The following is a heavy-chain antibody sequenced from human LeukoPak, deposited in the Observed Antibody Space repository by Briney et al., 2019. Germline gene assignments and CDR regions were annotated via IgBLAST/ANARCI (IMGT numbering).Heavy chain of an antibody. CDR1: GFTFSSYA. Sequence: GGSLRLSCAASGFTFSSYAMSWVRQAPGKGLEWVSAVVGDSITFYRDTVKGRFTISRDNSKNTVYLQMNSLRAEDTAIYYCAKGNTHWELYDYWGQGTLVTVAS. CDR2: VVGDSIT. J-gene: IGHJ4*02. D-gene: IGHD4-23*01. V-gene: IGHV3-23*01. CDR3: AKGNTHWELYDY.